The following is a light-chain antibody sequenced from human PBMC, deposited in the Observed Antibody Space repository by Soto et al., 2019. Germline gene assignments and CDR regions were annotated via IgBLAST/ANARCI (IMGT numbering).Light chain of an antibody. Sequence: DIQMTQSPSCLSASVGDRVTVTCRASQSIDTYLNWYQQRPGQAPKLLIYVASTLQSGVPSRFSGSRSGTHFTLPISSLQPEDFATYYCQQNQDIPPTFGQGTRVERK. V-gene: IGKV1-39*01. CDR3: QQNQDIPPT. CDR2: VAS. CDR1: QSIDTY. J-gene: IGKJ1*01.